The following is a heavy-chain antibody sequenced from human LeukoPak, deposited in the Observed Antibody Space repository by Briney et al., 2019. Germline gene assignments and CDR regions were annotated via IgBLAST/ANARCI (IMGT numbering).Heavy chain of an antibody. D-gene: IGHD2-2*01. CDR2: INTYNGNT. CDR3: ARDLGGVSPAAGIDY. J-gene: IGHJ4*02. CDR1: GYTFTSYG. V-gene: IGHV1-18*01. Sequence: ASVKVSCKASGYTFTSYGTNWVRQAPGQGLEWMGWINTYNGNTNYAQKLQGRVTMTIDTSTSTAYMDLRSLRSDDTAVYHCARDLGGVSPAAGIDYWGQGTLVTVSS.